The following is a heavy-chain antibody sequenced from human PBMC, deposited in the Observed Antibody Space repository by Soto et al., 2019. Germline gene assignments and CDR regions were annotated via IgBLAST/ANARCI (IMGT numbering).Heavy chain of an antibody. J-gene: IGHJ4*01. CDR1: GDSISTYY. CDR2: VYYSGST. V-gene: IGHV4-59*01. Sequence: KPSETLSLTCDVSGDSISTYYWSWIRQPPGKGLEWIGYVYYSGSTLYNPSLESRVTLSIDMSKKQVSLKLNSVIAADTAVYYCVRTRMIESWIDYWGHGTLVTVSS. CDR3: VRTRMIESWIDY. D-gene: IGHD2-21*01.